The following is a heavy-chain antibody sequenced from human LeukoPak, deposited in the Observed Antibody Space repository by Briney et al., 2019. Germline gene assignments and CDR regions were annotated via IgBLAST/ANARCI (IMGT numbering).Heavy chain of an antibody. CDR2: MNPNSGNT. Sequence: ASVKVSCKASGYIFTSYDINWVRQATGQGLEWMGWMNPNSGNTGYAQKFQGRVTMTRNTSISTAYMELSSLRSEDTAVYYCARGRYCSSTSCFEVVDYWGQGTLVTVSS. CDR3: ARGRYCSSTSCFEVVDY. J-gene: IGHJ4*02. D-gene: IGHD2-2*01. CDR1: GYIFTSYD. V-gene: IGHV1-8*01.